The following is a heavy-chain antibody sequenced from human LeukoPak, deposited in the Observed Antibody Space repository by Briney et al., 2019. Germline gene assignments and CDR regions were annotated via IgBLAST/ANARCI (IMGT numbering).Heavy chain of an antibody. J-gene: IGHJ6*02. V-gene: IGHV3-9*01. D-gene: IGHD3-10*01. CDR1: GFTFDDYA. CDR3: AKDIFRGFDGMDV. CDR2: ISWNGGSL. Sequence: GGSLRLSCVASGFTFDDYAMHWVRQAPGKGLEWVAGISWNGGSLGYGDSVKGRFTISRDNAKNSLYLQMNSLRAEDTALYYCAKDIFRGFDGMDVWGQGTTVTVSS.